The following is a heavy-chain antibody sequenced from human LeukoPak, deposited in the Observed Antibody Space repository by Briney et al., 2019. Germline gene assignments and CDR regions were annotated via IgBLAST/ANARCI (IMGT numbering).Heavy chain of an antibody. Sequence: SETPSLTCTVSGGSISSYYWSWIRQPPGKGLEWIGYIYYSGSTNYNPSLKSRVTISVDTSKNQFSLKLSSVTAADTAVYYCAREADSSGWCDYWGQGTLVTVSS. CDR1: GGSISSYY. CDR2: IYYSGST. CDR3: AREADSSGWCDY. D-gene: IGHD6-19*01. J-gene: IGHJ4*02. V-gene: IGHV4-59*01.